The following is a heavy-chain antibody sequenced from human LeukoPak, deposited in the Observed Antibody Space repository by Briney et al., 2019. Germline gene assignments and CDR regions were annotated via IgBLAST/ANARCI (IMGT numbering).Heavy chain of an antibody. CDR3: ARGKLTGTLYYFDY. V-gene: IGHV1-8*03. D-gene: IGHD7-27*01. CDR2: MNPNSGNT. CDR1: GYTFTSYD. Sequence: ASVKVSCKASGYTFTSYDINWVRQATGQGLKWMGWMNPNSGNTGYAQKFQGRVTITRNTSISTAYMELSSLRPEDTAVYYCARGKLTGTLYYFDYWGQGTLVTVSS. J-gene: IGHJ4*02.